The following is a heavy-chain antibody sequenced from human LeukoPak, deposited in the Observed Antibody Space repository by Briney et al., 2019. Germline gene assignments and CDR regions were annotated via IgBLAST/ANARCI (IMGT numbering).Heavy chain of an antibody. Sequence: ATVKVSCKASGYTFTSYDINWVRQATGQGLEWMGWMNPNSGNTGYAQKFQGRVTMTRSTSISTAYMELSSLRSEDTAVYYCARSPHYIVEFLGESDAFDIWGQGTMVTVSS. D-gene: IGHD2-15*01. CDR3: ARSPHYIVEFLGESDAFDI. V-gene: IGHV1-8*01. J-gene: IGHJ3*02. CDR2: MNPNSGNT. CDR1: GYTFTSYD.